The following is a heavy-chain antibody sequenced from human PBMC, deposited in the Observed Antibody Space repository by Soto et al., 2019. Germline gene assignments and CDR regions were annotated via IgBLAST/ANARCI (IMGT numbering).Heavy chain of an antibody. V-gene: IGHV3-30*03. D-gene: IGHD6-6*01. CDR1: GFTFSSYG. CDR3: AIHGGSSTPWELDV. J-gene: IGHJ6*02. Sequence: QVQLVESGGGVVQPGRSLRLSCAASGFTFSSYGMHWVRQAPGKGLEWVAVISYDGSNKYYADSAKGRFTITRDNSKNTLYLLMNSQRAEAAAVDYCAIHGGSSTPWELDVWGRGTTVSVSS. CDR2: ISYDGSNK.